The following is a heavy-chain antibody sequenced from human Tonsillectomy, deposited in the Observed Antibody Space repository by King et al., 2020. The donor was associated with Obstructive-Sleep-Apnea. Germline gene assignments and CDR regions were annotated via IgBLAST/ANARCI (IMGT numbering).Heavy chain of an antibody. V-gene: IGHV2-26*01. J-gene: IGHJ2*01. Sequence: TLKESGPVLVKPPETLTLTCTVSGFSLSNATMGVSWIRQPPGKALDWLAHIFSTDEKSYSASLKSSLTLSQDTSKSQVVLTMTNMDPVDTATYYCALIMFAHSSVSSSGCAGPLHWYFDLWGRGTLVTVSS. CDR1: GFSLSNATMG. CDR2: IFSTDEK. CDR3: ALIMFAHSSVSSSGCAGPLHWYFDL. D-gene: IGHD6-19*01.